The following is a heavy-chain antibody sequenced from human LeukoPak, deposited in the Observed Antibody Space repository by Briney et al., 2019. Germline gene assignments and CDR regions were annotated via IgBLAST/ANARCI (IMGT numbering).Heavy chain of an antibody. CDR3: ARGPYGTGSHFDF. Sequence: ASVEVSCRASGSTFSSYDINWVRQATGQGLEWMGWMNPNSGDTGYTQRFQGRVTMTRDTSISTAYMELSSLRSEDTAVYYCARGPYGTGSHFDFWGQGTLVTVSS. CDR2: MNPNSGDT. J-gene: IGHJ4*02. D-gene: IGHD3-10*01. CDR1: GSTFSSYD. V-gene: IGHV1-8*02.